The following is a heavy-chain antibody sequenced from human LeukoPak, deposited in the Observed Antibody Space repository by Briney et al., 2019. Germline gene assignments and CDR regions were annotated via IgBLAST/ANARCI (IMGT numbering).Heavy chain of an antibody. V-gene: IGHV1-69*01. Sequence: SVKVSCKASGGTFSSYAISWVRQAPGQGLEWMGGIIPIFGTANYAQKFQGGVTITADESTSTAYMELSSLRSEDTAVYYCAREVRGYYGSGSYYNYPDYWGQGTLVTVSS. J-gene: IGHJ4*02. D-gene: IGHD3-10*01. CDR1: GGTFSSYA. CDR2: IIPIFGTA. CDR3: AREVRGYYGSGSYYNYPDY.